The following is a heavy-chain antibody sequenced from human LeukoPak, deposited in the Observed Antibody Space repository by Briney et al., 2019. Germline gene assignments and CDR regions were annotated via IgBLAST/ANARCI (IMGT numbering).Heavy chain of an antibody. CDR1: GFTFSSYA. V-gene: IGHV3-23*01. CDR2: ISGSGGST. D-gene: IGHD2-15*01. J-gene: IGHJ4*02. Sequence: GGSLRLSCAASGFTFSSYAMSWVRQAPGKGLEWVSAISGSGGSTYYADSVKGRFTISRDNSKNTLYLQMNSPRAEDTAVYYCAKDRLGYCSGGSCYTYFDYWGQGTLVTVSS. CDR3: AKDRLGYCSGGSCYTYFDY.